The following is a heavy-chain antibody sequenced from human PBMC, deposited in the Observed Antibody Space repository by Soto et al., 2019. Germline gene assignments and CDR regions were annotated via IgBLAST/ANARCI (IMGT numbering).Heavy chain of an antibody. D-gene: IGHD6-19*01. CDR2: ISHDGNKE. CDR3: AREGSQQWLVRNYYYYYMDV. J-gene: IGHJ6*03. Sequence: GGSLRLSCAASGFTFSNYGIHWVRQAPGKGLEWVAVISHDGNKEYYADSVKGRFTVSRDNSKKTVYLQMNSLRAEDTAMYYCAREGSQQWLVRNYYYYYMDVWGKGTTVTVSS. V-gene: IGHV3-30*03. CDR1: GFTFSNYG.